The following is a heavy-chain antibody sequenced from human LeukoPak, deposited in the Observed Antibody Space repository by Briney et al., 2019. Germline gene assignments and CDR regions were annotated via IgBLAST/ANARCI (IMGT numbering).Heavy chain of an antibody. D-gene: IGHD3-22*01. V-gene: IGHV3-23*01. CDR3: AKRPNYYDSSGYHGYVDY. CDR1: GFTFSSYA. CDR2: IRGSGGST. Sequence: GGSLRLSCAASGFTFSSYAMSWVRQAPGKGLGGVSAIRGSGGSTYYADSVKGRFTISRDNSKNTLYLQMNSLRAEDTAVYYCAKRPNYYDSSGYHGYVDYWGQGTLVTVSS. J-gene: IGHJ4*02.